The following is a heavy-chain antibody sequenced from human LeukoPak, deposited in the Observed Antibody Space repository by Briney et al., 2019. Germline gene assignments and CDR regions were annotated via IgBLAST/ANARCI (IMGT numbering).Heavy chain of an antibody. D-gene: IGHD4-23*01. CDR2: IYYSGST. J-gene: IGHJ3*02. CDR3: ARDYGGNSDAFDI. Sequence: WIRQPPGKGLEWIGYIYYSGSTYYNPSLKSRVTISVDTSKNQFSLKLSSVTAADTAVYYCARDYGGNSDAFDIWGQGTMVTVSS. V-gene: IGHV4-30-4*08.